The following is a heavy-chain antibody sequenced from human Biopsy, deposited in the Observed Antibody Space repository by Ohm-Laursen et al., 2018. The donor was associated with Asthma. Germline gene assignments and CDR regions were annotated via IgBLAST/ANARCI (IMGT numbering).Heavy chain of an antibody. D-gene: IGHD5-18*01. CDR2: ISYSGST. V-gene: IGHV4-61*01. Sequence: SQTLSLTCTVSGGSVSSGSHYWSWIRQPPGKGLEWIGYISYSGSTNYNPSLKSRVTISVDTSKNQFSLKLSSVTAADTAVYYCARDFVYSAMDYFDYWGQGTLVTVSS. CDR1: GGSVSSGSHY. J-gene: IGHJ4*02. CDR3: ARDFVYSAMDYFDY.